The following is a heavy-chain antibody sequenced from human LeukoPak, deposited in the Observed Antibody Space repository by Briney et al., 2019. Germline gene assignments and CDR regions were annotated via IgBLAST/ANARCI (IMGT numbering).Heavy chain of an antibody. V-gene: IGHV4-39*01. CDR2: TYYTGST. CDR3: ARLNYGGNYGNYYFYMDV. Sequence: SETLSLACTVSGGSISSSSYYWGWIRQPPGKGLEGFGSTYYTGSTYYNPSLKSRVTISVDTSKNQFSLKLTSVTAADTAVFYCARLNYGGNYGNYYFYMDVWGKGTTVTISS. J-gene: IGHJ6*03. CDR1: GGSISSSSYY. D-gene: IGHD4-23*01.